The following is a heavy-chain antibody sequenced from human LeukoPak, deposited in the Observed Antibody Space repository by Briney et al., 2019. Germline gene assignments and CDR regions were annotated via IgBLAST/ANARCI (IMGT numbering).Heavy chain of an antibody. CDR1: GGSISSSNW. J-gene: IGHJ4*02. V-gene: IGHV4-4*02. D-gene: IGHD4-17*01. Sequence: SETLSLTCAVSGGSISSSNWWSWVRQPPGKGLEWIGEIFHSGSTNYNPSLKSRVTISVDTSKNQFSLNLSSVTAADTAVYYCARLHTTVTTFDFWGQGTLVTVSS. CDR2: IFHSGST. CDR3: ARLHTTVTTFDF.